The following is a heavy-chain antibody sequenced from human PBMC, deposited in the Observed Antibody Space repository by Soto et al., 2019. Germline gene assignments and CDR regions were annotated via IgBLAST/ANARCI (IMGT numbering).Heavy chain of an antibody. J-gene: IGHJ4*02. V-gene: IGHV3-74*01. CDR1: GFPFSSFW. CDR2: IRNDGSDT. CDR3: VRGTATARTTVFDY. Sequence: LRLSCTASGFPFSSFWMHWVRQGPGKGLVWVARIRNDGSDTTSADSVEGRFTISRDNAKNTVFLEMNSLRAEDTAVYYCVRGTATARTTVFDYWGQGTLVTVSS. D-gene: IGHD4-17*01.